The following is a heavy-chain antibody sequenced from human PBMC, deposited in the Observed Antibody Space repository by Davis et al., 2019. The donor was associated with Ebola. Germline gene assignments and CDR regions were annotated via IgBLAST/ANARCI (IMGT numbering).Heavy chain of an antibody. V-gene: IGHV4-59*08. CDR1: GGSISSSY. Sequence: GSLRLSCTVSGGSISSSYWSWIRQPPGKGLEWIGYIYYSGSTNYNPSLQSRVTISVDTSKNQFSLKLNSVTAADTAMYYCARHLGYCISTSCYPSFDPWGQGTLVTVSS. D-gene: IGHD2-2*01. CDR2: IYYSGST. CDR3: ARHLGYCISTSCYPSFDP. J-gene: IGHJ5*02.